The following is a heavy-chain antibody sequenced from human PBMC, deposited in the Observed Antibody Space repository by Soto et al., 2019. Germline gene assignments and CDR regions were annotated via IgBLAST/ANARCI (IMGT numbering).Heavy chain of an antibody. Sequence: PGGSLRLSCAASGFTVSSNYMSWVRQAPGKGLEWVSVIYSGGSTYHADSVKGRFTISRDNSKNTLYLQMNSLRAEDTAVYYCARDGRSTYYDFWSGYYNYWGQGTLVTVSS. D-gene: IGHD3-3*01. V-gene: IGHV3-66*01. CDR2: IYSGGST. J-gene: IGHJ4*02. CDR1: GFTVSSNY. CDR3: ARDGRSTYYDFWSGYYNY.